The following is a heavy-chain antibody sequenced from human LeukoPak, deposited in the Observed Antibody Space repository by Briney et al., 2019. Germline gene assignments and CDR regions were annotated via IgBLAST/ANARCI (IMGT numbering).Heavy chain of an antibody. D-gene: IGHD2-21*01. CDR2: INSDGSST. V-gene: IGHV3-74*01. CDR1: GFTVGNNY. Sequence: RGGSLRLSCAASGFTVGNNYMSWVRQAPGKGLGWVSRINSDGSSTSYADSVKGRFTISRDNAKHTLYLQMNSLRAQDTAVYYCARQFSELIFIADYFDRWGQGALVTVSS. CDR3: ARQFSELIFIADYFDR. J-gene: IGHJ5*02.